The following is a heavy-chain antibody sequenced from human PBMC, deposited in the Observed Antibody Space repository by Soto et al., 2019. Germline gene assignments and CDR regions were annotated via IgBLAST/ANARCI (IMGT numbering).Heavy chain of an antibody. J-gene: IGHJ4*02. CDR1: GGSISTYS. V-gene: IGHV4-59*01. D-gene: IGHD6-13*01. CDR3: ARYAGSSWFDY. Sequence: SETLSLTCTVSGGSISTYSWSWIRQPPGKGLEWIGYINYSGRTNYNPSLKSRVTMSLDTSKNQFSLKLRSVTAADTALFYCARYAGSSWFDYWGQGTLVTVSS. CDR2: INYSGRT.